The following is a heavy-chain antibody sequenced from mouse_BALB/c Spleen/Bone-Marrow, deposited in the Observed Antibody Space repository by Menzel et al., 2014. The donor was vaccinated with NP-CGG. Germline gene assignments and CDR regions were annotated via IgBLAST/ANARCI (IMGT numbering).Heavy chain of an antibody. D-gene: IGHD2-1*01. V-gene: IGHV5-17*02. J-gene: IGHJ2*01. CDR1: GFTFSNFG. CDR2: ISTGGTIX. CDR3: ARSQFYGNYFDY. Sequence: EVMLVESGGGLVQPGGSRKLSCAASGFTFSNFGMHWVRQAPEKGLEWVAFISTGGTIXXYADTVKGRFTISRDNPKNTLFLGLSLEMASLRSEDAAIHFCARSQFYGNYFDYWGQGTTLTVSS.